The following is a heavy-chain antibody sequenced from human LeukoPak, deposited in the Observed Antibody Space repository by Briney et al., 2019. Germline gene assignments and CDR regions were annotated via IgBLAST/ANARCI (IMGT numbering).Heavy chain of an antibody. CDR2: ITNGGSTI. V-gene: IGHV3-11*01. CDR1: GFTFSDYN. CDR3: ARSIGLTGGGVDV. J-gene: IGHJ6*02. Sequence: GGSLRLSCAASGFTFSDYNMNLVRQAPGKGLDWVSYITNGGSTIHHADSVKDRFTISRDNSKKTLYLQMNSLRAEDTAVYYCARSIGLTGGGVDVWGQGTTVTVSS. D-gene: IGHD3-9*01.